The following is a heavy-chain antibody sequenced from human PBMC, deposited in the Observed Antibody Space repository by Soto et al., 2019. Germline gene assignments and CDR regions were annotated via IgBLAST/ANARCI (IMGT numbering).Heavy chain of an antibody. D-gene: IGHD2-15*01. Sequence: SVKVSCKASGGTFSSYAISWVRQAPGQGLEWMGGIIPIFGTANYAQKFQGRVTITAGESTSTAYMELSSLRSEDTAVYYCASLLYCSGGSCYPGWFDPWGQGTLVTVSS. CDR1: GGTFSSYA. J-gene: IGHJ5*02. CDR2: IIPIFGTA. CDR3: ASLLYCSGGSCYPGWFDP. V-gene: IGHV1-69*13.